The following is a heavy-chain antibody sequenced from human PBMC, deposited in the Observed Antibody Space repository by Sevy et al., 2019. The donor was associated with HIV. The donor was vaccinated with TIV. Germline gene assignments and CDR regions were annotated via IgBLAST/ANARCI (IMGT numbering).Heavy chain of an antibody. D-gene: IGHD3-10*01. CDR3: VKEGRDDFNPYLDF. J-gene: IGHJ1*01. CDR2: ISRTGGNT. V-gene: IGHV3-23*01. CDR1: GFTFGGYM. Sequence: GGSLRLSCAGSGFTFGGYMMNWVRQAPGRGLEWMSRISRTGGNTEYGDSAKGRFTISRDNSKNTLYLQMKDLRVDDTALYYCVKEGRDDFNPYLDFWGQGILVTVSS.